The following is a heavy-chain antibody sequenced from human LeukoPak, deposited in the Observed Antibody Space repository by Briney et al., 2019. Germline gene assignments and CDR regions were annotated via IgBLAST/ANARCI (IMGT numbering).Heavy chain of an antibody. CDR3: ARTGYYDSSGYLAEDY. CDR2: IKQDGSEK. CDR1: GFTFSSYW. D-gene: IGHD3-22*01. V-gene: IGHV3-7*01. Sequence: GGSLRLSCAASGFTFSSYWMSWVRQAPGKGLEWVANIKQDGSEKYYVDSVKGRFTISRDNAKNSLYLQMNSLRAEDTAVYYCARTGYYDSSGYLAEDYWGQGTLVTVSS. J-gene: IGHJ4*02.